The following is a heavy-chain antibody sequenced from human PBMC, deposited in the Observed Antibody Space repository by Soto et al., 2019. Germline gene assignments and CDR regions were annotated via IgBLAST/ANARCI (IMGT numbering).Heavy chain of an antibody. V-gene: IGHV1-69*13. CDR2: IVPIYGTR. J-gene: IGHJ6*02. Sequence: SVKVSCKASGCTFSRYAFSWVRQAPGQGLEWMGGIVPIYGTRGFAQKFQGRLTITADEPTRTAYMELSSLRSEDTAVYYCARDLDYYGSGSQYYYGMGVGGQGTTVT. CDR3: ARDLDYYGSGSQYYYGMGV. CDR1: GCTFSRYA. D-gene: IGHD3-10*01.